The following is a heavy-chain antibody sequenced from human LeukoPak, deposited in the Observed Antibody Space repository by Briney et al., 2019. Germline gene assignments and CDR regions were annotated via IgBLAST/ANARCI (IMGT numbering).Heavy chain of an antibody. D-gene: IGHD3-9*01. CDR2: FDPEDGET. CDR1: GYTLTELS. J-gene: IGHJ3*02. V-gene: IGHV1-24*01. Sequence: GASVKVSCKVSGYTLTELSMHWVRQAPGKGLEWMGGFDPEDGETIYAQKFQGRVTMTEDTSTDTAYMELSSLRSEDTAVYYCATKREVYYDILTGYYKERHDAFDIWGQGTMVTVSS. CDR3: ATKREVYYDILTGYYKERHDAFDI.